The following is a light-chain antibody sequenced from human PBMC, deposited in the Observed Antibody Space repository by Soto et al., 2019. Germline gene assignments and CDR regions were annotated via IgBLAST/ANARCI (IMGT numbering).Light chain of an antibody. CDR3: GTWDSSLIAWV. Sequence: QSVLTQPPSVSAAPGQTVTISCSGSSSNIGNNYVSWYQQLPGTAPKLLIYDNNKRPSGIPDRFSGSKSGTSATLGITGLQTGDEADYYCGTWDSSLIAWVFGGGTKLTVL. CDR1: SSNIGNNY. J-gene: IGLJ3*02. V-gene: IGLV1-51*01. CDR2: DNN.